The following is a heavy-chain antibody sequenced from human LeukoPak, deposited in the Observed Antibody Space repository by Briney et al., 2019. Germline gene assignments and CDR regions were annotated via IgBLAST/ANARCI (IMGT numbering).Heavy chain of an antibody. J-gene: IGHJ4*02. V-gene: IGHV3-74*01. Sequence: GGSLRLSCAASGFTFSSYWMHWVRQAPGKGLVWVSRINSDGSSTSYPDSVKGRFTISRDNAKNTLYLQMNSLRAEDTAVYYCARGRYYGSGSYYLYWGQGTLVTVSS. D-gene: IGHD3-10*01. CDR2: INSDGSST. CDR1: GFTFSSYW. CDR3: ARGRYYGSGSYYLY.